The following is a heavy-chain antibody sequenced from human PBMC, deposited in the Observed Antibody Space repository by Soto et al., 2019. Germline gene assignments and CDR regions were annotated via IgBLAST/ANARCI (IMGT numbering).Heavy chain of an antibody. J-gene: IGHJ4*02. Sequence: KASGYIFTNYYIHWVRQAPGQGLEWMAIINPLPTSGSTNYAQKFQGRVTVTRDTSTSTVYLELSSLRSDDTAVYYCARDLAAAAYWGQGTLVTVSS. V-gene: IGHV1-46*01. D-gene: IGHD6-13*01. CDR1: GYIFTNYY. CDR3: ARDLAAAAY. CDR2: INPLPTSGST.